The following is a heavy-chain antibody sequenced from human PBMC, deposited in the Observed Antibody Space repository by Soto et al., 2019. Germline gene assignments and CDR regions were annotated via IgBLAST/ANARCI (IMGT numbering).Heavy chain of an antibody. D-gene: IGHD3-3*01. J-gene: IGHJ5*02. CDR2: INPSGGST. CDR3: ARSGYFAWFDP. Sequence: ASVKVSCKASGYTFTSYYRHWVRQAPGQGLEWMGIINPSGGSTSYAQKFQGRVTMTRDTSTSTVYMELSSLRSEDTAVYYCARSGYFAWFDPWGQGTLVTVSS. CDR1: GYTFTSYY. V-gene: IGHV1-46*03.